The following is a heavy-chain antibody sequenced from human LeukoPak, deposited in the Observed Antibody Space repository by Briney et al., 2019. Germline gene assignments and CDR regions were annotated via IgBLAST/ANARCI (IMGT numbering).Heavy chain of an antibody. Sequence: GGSLRLSCAASGFTFNSYAMSWVRQAPGKGLEWVSAISGVGGSTYYADSVKGRFTISRDNSKNTLYLQINSLRAEDTAIYYCAKEDAGYSSDFWGQGTLVTVSS. D-gene: IGHD6-13*01. CDR1: GFTFNSYA. J-gene: IGHJ4*02. V-gene: IGHV3-23*01. CDR2: ISGVGGST. CDR3: AKEDAGYSSDF.